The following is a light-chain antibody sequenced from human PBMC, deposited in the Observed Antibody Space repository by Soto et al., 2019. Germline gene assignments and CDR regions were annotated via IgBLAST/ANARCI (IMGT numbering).Light chain of an antibody. CDR2: AAS. V-gene: IGKV1-39*01. J-gene: IGKJ5*01. CDR1: QSISSY. CDR3: QQCYSTPRT. Sequence: DILLTWTPSALCAPVRNRFTITCRASQSISSYLNWYQQKPGKAPKLLIYAASSLQSGVPSRFSGSGSGTDFTLTISSLQPEDFATYYCQQCYSTPRTFGQGTRLETK.